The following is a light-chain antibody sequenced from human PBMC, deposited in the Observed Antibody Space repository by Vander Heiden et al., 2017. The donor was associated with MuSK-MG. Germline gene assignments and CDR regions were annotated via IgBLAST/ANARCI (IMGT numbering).Light chain of an antibody. Sequence: DIVMTQSPLSLPVTPGEPASISCRSSQSLLHSNGYNYLDWYLQKPGQSPQLLIYLGSNRASGVPDRFSGSGSGTDFTLKISRVEAEDVGVYYCMQALQTRLTFGGGTKVXIK. J-gene: IGKJ4*01. V-gene: IGKV2-28*01. CDR3: MQALQTRLT. CDR2: LGS. CDR1: QSLLHSNGYNY.